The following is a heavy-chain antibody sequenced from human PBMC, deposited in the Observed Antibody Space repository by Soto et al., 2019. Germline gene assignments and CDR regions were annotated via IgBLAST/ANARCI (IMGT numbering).Heavy chain of an antibody. CDR1: GGSMSSHY. CDR3: ARDQGRTQYFDL. D-gene: IGHD1-7*01. V-gene: IGHV4-59*11. J-gene: IGHJ2*01. Sequence: QVQLQESGPGLVKPSETLSLTCTVSGGSMSSHYWSWIRQPPGKGLEWIAYIYYSGSTNYNPSLRSRVTLSVDTSKSQFSLRVNSVTAADTAVYYCARDQGRTQYFDLWGRGTLVTVSS. CDR2: IYYSGST.